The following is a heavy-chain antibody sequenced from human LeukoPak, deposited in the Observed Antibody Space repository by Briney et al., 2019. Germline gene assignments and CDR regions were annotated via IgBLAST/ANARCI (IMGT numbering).Heavy chain of an antibody. CDR2: ISGSGGST. Sequence: GGSVRLSCAASGFTFSSYAMSWVRQAPGKGLEWVSAISGSGGSTYYADSVKGRFTISRDNSKNTLYLQMNSLRAEDTAVYYCAKAMIVVVIQGGLDYWGQGTLVTVSS. D-gene: IGHD3-22*01. CDR3: AKAMIVVVIQGGLDY. CDR1: GFTFSSYA. J-gene: IGHJ4*02. V-gene: IGHV3-23*01.